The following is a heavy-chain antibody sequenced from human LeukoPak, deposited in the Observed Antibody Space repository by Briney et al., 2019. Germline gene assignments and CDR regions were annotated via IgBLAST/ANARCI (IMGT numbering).Heavy chain of an antibody. D-gene: IGHD6-13*01. CDR2: IYHSGST. CDR1: GGSISSSNW. Sequence: PSETLSLTCAVSGGSISSSNWWSWVRQPPGKGLEWIGEIYHSGSTNYNPSLKSRVTISVDKSKNQFSLKLSSVTAADTAVYYCARRGIAAAGYYYFDYWGQGALVTVSS. CDR3: ARRGIAAAGYYYFDY. V-gene: IGHV4-4*02. J-gene: IGHJ4*02.